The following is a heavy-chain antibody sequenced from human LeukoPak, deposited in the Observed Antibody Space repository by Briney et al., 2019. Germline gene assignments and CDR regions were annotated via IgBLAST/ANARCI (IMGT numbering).Heavy chain of an antibody. V-gene: IGHV3-11*06. CDR3: AKSDRSGYYNWFDP. J-gene: IGHJ5*02. D-gene: IGHD3-3*01. CDR1: GFTFSDYY. Sequence: GGSLRLSCAASGFTFSDYYMSWIRQAPGKGLEWVSYISSSSTHTNYADSVKSRFTISRENAKNSLFLQMNSLRAEDTAVYYCAKSDRSGYYNWFDPWGQGSLVTVSS. CDR2: ISSSSTHT.